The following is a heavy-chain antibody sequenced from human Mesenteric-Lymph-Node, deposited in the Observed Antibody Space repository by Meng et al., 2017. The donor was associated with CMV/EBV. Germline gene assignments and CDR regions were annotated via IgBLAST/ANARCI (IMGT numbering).Heavy chain of an antibody. J-gene: IGHJ3*02. CDR3: ARENTGPSWWNAFDI. CDR2: ISYDGRNR. CDR1: GFTFSSYA. D-gene: IGHD2-15*01. Sequence: GGSLRLSCAASGFTFSSYAMHWVRQAPGKGLEWVALISYDGRNRDYADSVQGRFTISRANSHKAMYLQMNSLRLEDTAVYYCARENTGPSWWNAFDIWGQGTMVTVSS. V-gene: IGHV3-30*04.